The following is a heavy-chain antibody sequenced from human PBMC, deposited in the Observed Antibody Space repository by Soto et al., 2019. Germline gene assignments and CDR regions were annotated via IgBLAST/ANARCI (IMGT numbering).Heavy chain of an antibody. D-gene: IGHD5-12*01. CDR3: VKSRGGNNFDFFD. V-gene: IGHV3-64D*06. CDR2: VRGNGDPP. Sequence: SLRLSCAASGFTFSSFALHWVRQAPRKGLEYISGVRGNGDPPFYADSVKGRFTISRDNSQKTFYLQMTAQNVDDTAVYYCVKSRGGNNFDFFDWGQGTLVTVSS. J-gene: IGHJ4*02. CDR1: GFTFSSFA.